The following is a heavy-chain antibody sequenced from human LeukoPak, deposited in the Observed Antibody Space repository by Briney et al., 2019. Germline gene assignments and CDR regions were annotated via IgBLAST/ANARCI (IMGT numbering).Heavy chain of an antibody. J-gene: IGHJ6*03. D-gene: IGHD2-2*01. CDR1: GGSISSYY. CDR2: IYYSGST. V-gene: IGHV4-59*12. Sequence: SETLSLTCTVSGGSISSYYWSWIRQPPGKGLEWIGYIYYSGSTNYNPSLKSRVTISVDTSKNQFSLKLSSVTAADTAVYYCARVVVVVPAAMGAYYYYYMDVWGKGTTVTVSS. CDR3: ARVVVVVPAAMGAYYYYYMDV.